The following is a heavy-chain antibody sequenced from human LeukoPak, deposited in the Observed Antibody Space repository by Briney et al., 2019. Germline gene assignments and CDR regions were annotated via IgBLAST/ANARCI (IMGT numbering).Heavy chain of an antibody. V-gene: IGHV4-59*08. J-gene: IGHJ4*02. CDR1: GGSISSYY. D-gene: IGHD6-13*01. Sequence: SETLSLTCTVSGGSISSYYWSWIRQPPGKGLEWIGYIYYSGSTNYNPSLKSRVTISVDTSKNQFSLKLSSVTAADTAVYYCAGRMAAAGKNQNFDYWGQGTLVTVSS. CDR2: IYYSGST. CDR3: AGRMAAAGKNQNFDY.